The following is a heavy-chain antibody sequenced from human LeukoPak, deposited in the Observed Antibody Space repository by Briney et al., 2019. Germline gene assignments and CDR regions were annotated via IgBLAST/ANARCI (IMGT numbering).Heavy chain of an antibody. CDR2: IYTSGST. J-gene: IGHJ6*03. CDR3: SXXXXXPSYYYYMDV. V-gene: IGHV4-4*07. CDR1: XXXXXXXY. Sequence: SXXXXXXXYWSWIRQPAGKGLEWIGRIYTSGSTNYNPSLKSRVTMSIDTXXNQFSLKVTSVTAADTAVYYFSXXXXXPSYYYYMDVWGKGTTVTISS.